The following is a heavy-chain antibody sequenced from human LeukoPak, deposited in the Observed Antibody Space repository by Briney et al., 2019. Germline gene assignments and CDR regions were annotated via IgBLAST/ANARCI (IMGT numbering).Heavy chain of an antibody. CDR3: AKDFPPYCSSTSCLPGY. J-gene: IGHJ4*02. D-gene: IGHD2-2*01. V-gene: IGHV3-30*18. CDR1: GFTFSSYG. CDR2: ISYDGSNK. Sequence: GGSLRLSCAASGFTFSSYGMHWVRQAPGKGLEWVAVISYDGSNKYYADSVKGRFTISRDNSKNTLYLQMNSLRAEDTAVYYCAKDFPPYCSSTSCLPGYWGQGTLVIVSS.